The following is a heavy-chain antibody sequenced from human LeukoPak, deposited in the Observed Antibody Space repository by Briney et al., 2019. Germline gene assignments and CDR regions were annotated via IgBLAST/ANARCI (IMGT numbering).Heavy chain of an antibody. Sequence: GGSLRLSCVASGFTFSRYIMNWVRQAPGKGLEWLSFISSGSGTVHYADSVEGRFTISRDTAKNSLFLQMNSLRDEDTAVYYCAREALSGYYIDYWGQGTLVAVSS. CDR3: AREALSGYYIDY. V-gene: IGHV3-48*02. CDR1: GFTFSRYI. CDR2: ISSGSGTV. D-gene: IGHD3-22*01. J-gene: IGHJ4*02.